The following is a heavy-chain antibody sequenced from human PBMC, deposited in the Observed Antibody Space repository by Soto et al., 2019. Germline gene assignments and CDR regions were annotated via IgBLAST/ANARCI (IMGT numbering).Heavy chain of an antibody. Sequence: SLGLSCADSGFTFSSYWMSLVRQAPGKGLEWVANIKQDGSEKYYVDSVKGPFTISRDNAKNSLYLQMNSLSGEDTAVYYCARSRVWWFGEEHDGFDIWGQGTLVTVSS. CDR3: ARSRVWWFGEEHDGFDI. D-gene: IGHD3-10*01. CDR2: IKQDGSEK. CDR1: GFTFSSYW. V-gene: IGHV3-7*01. J-gene: IGHJ3*02.